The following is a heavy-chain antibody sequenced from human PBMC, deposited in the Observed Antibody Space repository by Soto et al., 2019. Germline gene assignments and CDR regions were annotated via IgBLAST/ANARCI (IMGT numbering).Heavy chain of an antibody. CDR3: AKDPEALYYYDSSGKGWDY. V-gene: IGHV3-30*18. Sequence: GGSLRLSCAASGFTFSSYGMHWVRQAPGKGLEWVAVISYDGSNKYYADSVKGRFTISRDNSKNTLYLQMNSLRAEDTAVYYCAKDPEALYYYDSSGKGWDYWGQGTLVTVSS. J-gene: IGHJ4*02. D-gene: IGHD3-22*01. CDR2: ISYDGSNK. CDR1: GFTFSSYG.